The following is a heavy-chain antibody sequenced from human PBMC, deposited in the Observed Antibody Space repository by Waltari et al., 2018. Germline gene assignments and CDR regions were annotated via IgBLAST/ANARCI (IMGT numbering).Heavy chain of an antibody. D-gene: IGHD4-17*01. J-gene: IGHJ3*02. V-gene: IGHV1-69*08. CDR2: IIPILGTA. CDR3: ARERDYGVAFDI. Sequence: QVQLVQSGAEVKKPGSSVKVSCKASGGTFSSYAISWVRQAPGQGLEWMGRIIPILGTANYAQKFQGRVTITADKSTSTAYMELSSLRSEDTAVYYCARERDYGVAFDIWGQGTMVTVSS. CDR1: GGTFSSYA.